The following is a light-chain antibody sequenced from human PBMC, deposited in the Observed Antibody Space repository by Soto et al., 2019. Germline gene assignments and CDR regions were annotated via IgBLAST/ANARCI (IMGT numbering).Light chain of an antibody. CDR1: QSLVYTDGNTY. CDR3: MQVTHGPRT. V-gene: IGKV2-30*01. J-gene: IGKJ4*01. Sequence: DVVMTQSPLSLPGTLGQSASISCRSSQSLVYTDGNTYLSWFQQRPGQSPRRLIFKVSHRDSGVPDRFTGSGSGTDFTLRISRVEAEHVGVYYCMQVTHGPRTFGGGTKVDIK. CDR2: KVS.